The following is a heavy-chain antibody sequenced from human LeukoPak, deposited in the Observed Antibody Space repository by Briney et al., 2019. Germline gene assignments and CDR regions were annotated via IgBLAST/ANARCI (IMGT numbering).Heavy chain of an antibody. CDR3: ARDRGGDAFDI. J-gene: IGHJ3*02. CDR2: INPNSGGT. V-gene: IGHV1-2*02. D-gene: IGHD3-10*01. CDR1: GYTFTGYY. Sequence: GASVTVSCKASGYTFTGYYMHWVRQAPGQGLERMGWINPNSGGTKYAQNFQGRVTMTRDTSISTAYMELSGLRSDDTAVYYCARDRGGDAFDIWGQGTMVTVSS.